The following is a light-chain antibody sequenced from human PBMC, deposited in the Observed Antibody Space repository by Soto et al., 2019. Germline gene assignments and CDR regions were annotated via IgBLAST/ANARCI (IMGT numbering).Light chain of an antibody. J-gene: IGKJ1*01. V-gene: IGKV3-20*01. Sequence: EIVLTQSSGTLSLSPGERATLSCRTSHSVDSTHLAWYQQKPGQAPRLLIYGASGRATGIPDRFGGSGSGTDFTLTISRLEPEDFAVYYCQHYGDSRTFGQGTKVEVK. CDR2: GAS. CDR1: HSVDSTH. CDR3: QHYGDSRT.